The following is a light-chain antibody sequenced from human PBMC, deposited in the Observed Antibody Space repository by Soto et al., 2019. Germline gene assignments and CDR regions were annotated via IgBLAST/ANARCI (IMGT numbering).Light chain of an antibody. CDR3: QQYFASSWT. J-gene: IGKJ1*01. V-gene: IGKV3-20*01. CDR1: QSIDSRY. CDR2: ATS. Sequence: EVVLTQSPGTLSSSPGERATLSCRASQSIDSRYFAWYQHKPGQAPRLLIYATSSRATGIPDRFGGSGSGTDFTLTINRLEPEDFAVYYCQQYFASSWTFGQGTRWIS.